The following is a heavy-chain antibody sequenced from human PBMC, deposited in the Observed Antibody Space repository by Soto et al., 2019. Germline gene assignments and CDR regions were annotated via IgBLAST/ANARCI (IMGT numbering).Heavy chain of an antibody. J-gene: IGHJ6*02. D-gene: IGHD6-6*01. Sequence: ASVKVSCKASGYTFTSYGISWVRQAPGQGLEWMGWISAYNGNTNYAQKLQGRVTMTTDTSTSTAYMEPRSLRSDDTAVYYCARDLVRSGSSGGMDVWGQGTTVTVSS. CDR2: ISAYNGNT. V-gene: IGHV1-18*01. CDR3: ARDLVRSGSSGGMDV. CDR1: GYTFTSYG.